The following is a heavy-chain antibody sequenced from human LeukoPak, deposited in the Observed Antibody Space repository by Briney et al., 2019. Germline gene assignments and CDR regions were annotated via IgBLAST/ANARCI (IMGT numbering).Heavy chain of an antibody. CDR2: IGTTDNT. Sequence: PGGSLRLSCAASGFAFSIYDMHWVRQPTGKGLEWVSAIGTTDNTYYIDSVKGRFTISRENAKNSLYLQMNSLRAEDTAIYYCARVPTNSWYNWFDPWGQGTLVTVSP. D-gene: IGHD2-8*01. J-gene: IGHJ5*02. V-gene: IGHV3-13*01. CDR1: GFAFSIYD. CDR3: ARVPTNSWYNWFDP.